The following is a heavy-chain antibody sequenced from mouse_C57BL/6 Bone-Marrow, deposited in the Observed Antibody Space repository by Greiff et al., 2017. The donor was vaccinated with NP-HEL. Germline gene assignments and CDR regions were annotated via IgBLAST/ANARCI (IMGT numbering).Heavy chain of an antibody. J-gene: IGHJ2*01. Sequence: VQLQQPGAELVMPGASVKLSCKASGYTFTSSWMHWVKQRPGQGLEWIGAIDPSDSYTNYNQKFKGKSTLTVDKSSSTAYMQLSSLTSEDSAVYYCARRGEPNFDYWGKGTTVTVAS. V-gene: IGHV1-69*01. CDR2: IDPSDSYT. CDR1: GYTFTSSW. CDR3: ARRGEPNFDY.